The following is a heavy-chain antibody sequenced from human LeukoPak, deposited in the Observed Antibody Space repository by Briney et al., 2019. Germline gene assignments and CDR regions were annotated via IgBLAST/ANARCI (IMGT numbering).Heavy chain of an antibody. CDR3: ARGSCSGGSCYWGYFDY. D-gene: IGHD2-15*01. CDR1: GGSISSSSYY. J-gene: IGHJ4*02. Sequence: SGTLSLTCTVSGGSISSSSYYWGWIRQPPGKGLEWIGYIYYTGSTNYNPSLKSRVTISLDTSKNQFSLKLSSVAAADTAVYYCARGSCSGGSCYWGYFDYWGQGSLVTVSS. V-gene: IGHV4-61*05. CDR2: IYYTGST.